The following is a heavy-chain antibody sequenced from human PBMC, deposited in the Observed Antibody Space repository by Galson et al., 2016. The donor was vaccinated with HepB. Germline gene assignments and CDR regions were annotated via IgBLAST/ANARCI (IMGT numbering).Heavy chain of an antibody. J-gene: IGHJ5*02. Sequence: SETLSLTCTVSVGSVSSGSYSWSWFRQPPGKAPQWIAYIFYNGILNYNPSLKSRATISLDTSRNQFSLILKSVTAADTAVYYCASGYGWTWGQGTLVTVSS. CDR3: ASGYGWT. CDR1: VGSVSSGSYS. D-gene: IGHD3-10*01. V-gene: IGHV4-61*01. CDR2: IFYNGIL.